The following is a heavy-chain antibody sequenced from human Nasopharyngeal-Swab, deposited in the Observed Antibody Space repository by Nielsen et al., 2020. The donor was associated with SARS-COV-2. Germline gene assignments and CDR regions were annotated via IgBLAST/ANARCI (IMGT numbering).Heavy chain of an antibody. CDR1: GFTVSSNY. J-gene: IGHJ6*02. Sequence: GGSLRLSCAASGFTVSSNYMSWVRQAPGKGLEWVSVIYNGGSTYYADSVKGRFTISRDNSKNTLYLQMNSLRAEDTAVYYCARDRGGVYYYYGMDVWGQGTTVTVSS. V-gene: IGHV3-53*01. D-gene: IGHD3-10*01. CDR2: IYNGGST. CDR3: ARDRGGVYYYYGMDV.